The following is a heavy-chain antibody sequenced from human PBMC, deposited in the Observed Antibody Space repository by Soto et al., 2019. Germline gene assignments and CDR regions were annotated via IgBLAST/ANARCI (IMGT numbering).Heavy chain of an antibody. J-gene: IGHJ6*02. D-gene: IGHD2-2*01. CDR3: ASRLSGPKEEYNAYQFYGLDV. Sequence: PGESLKISCQGSGYSFTTHWITWVRQTPGKGLEWMGRIDPSNSYINYSPSFEGHVTITVDRSISTAYLQWSRLEASHNAIYYCASRLSGPKEEYNAYQFYGLDVWGQGTTVTVSS. CDR2: IDPSNSYI. CDR1: GYSFTTHW. V-gene: IGHV5-10-1*01.